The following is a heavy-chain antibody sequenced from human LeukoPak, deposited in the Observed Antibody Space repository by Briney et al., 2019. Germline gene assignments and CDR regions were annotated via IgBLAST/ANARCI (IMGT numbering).Heavy chain of an antibody. CDR2: INTADYT. Sequence: GGSLRLSCAASGFTVSGNYIYWVRQAPGKGLEWVSFINTADYTYYAESVKGRFTISRDNSKNTLRLQMNSLRVEDTAVYYCARARGYSYGRYYNGMDLWGQGTTVTVSS. V-gene: IGHV3-66*01. CDR1: GFTVSGNY. CDR3: ARARGYSYGRYYNGMDL. D-gene: IGHD5-18*01. J-gene: IGHJ6*02.